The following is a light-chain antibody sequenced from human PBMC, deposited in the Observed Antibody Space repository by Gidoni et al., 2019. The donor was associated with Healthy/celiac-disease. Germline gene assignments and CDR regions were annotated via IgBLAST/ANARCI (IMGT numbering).Light chain of an antibody. Sequence: DIQMTQSPSSLSASVGDRVTITCRASQSISSYLNWYPQKPGKAPKLLINDASSLQSGVPSRFSGSGSGTDFTLTISSLQPEDFATYYCQESHSIPYTFGQGTKLEIK. CDR1: QSISSY. J-gene: IGKJ2*01. CDR2: DAS. V-gene: IGKV1-39*01. CDR3: QESHSIPYT.